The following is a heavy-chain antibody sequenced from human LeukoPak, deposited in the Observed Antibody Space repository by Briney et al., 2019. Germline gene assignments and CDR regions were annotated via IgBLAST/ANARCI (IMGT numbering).Heavy chain of an antibody. Sequence: GGSLRLSCAASAFTFSSYSMNWVRQAPGKGLEWVSSISSSGSYIYYADSVKGRFTISRDNAKNSLYLQMNSLRAEDTAVYYCGRYLRSTSGSIWGQGTLVTVSS. V-gene: IGHV3-21*01. J-gene: IGHJ4*02. CDR1: AFTFSSYS. CDR2: ISSSGSYI. D-gene: IGHD1-1*01. CDR3: GRYLRSTSGSI.